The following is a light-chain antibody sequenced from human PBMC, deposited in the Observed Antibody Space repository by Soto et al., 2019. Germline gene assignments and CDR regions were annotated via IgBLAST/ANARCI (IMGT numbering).Light chain of an antibody. CDR1: QNIDNW. V-gene: IGKV1-5*03. Sequence: DIQMTQSPATLSASVGDRVTITCRASQNIDNWLAWFQQKPGKAPNLLIYKASTLETGAPSRFSGSGSGAEFTLTISSLQPDDFATYFCQQYKGLPYTFGQGTKLEMK. CDR2: KAS. J-gene: IGKJ2*01. CDR3: QQYKGLPYT.